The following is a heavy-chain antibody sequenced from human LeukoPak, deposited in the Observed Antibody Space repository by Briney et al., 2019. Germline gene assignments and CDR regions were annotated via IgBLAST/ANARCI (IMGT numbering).Heavy chain of an antibody. CDR3: AREAYCGGDCYSKMEFDY. J-gene: IGHJ4*02. CDR2: IYYSGST. D-gene: IGHD2-21*02. V-gene: IGHV4-31*03. CDR1: GVSISSGGYY. Sequence: SETLSLTCTVSGVSISSGGYYWSWIRQHPGKGLEWIGYIYYSGSTYYNPSLKSRVTISVDTSKNQFSLKLSSVTAADTAVYYCAREAYCGGDCYSKMEFDYWGQGTLVTVSS.